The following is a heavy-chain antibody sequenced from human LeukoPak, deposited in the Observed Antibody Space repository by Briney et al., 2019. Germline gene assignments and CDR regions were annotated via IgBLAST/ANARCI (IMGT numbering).Heavy chain of an antibody. J-gene: IGHJ4*02. CDR2: ISAYNGNT. Sequence: ASVKVSCKASGYTFTSYGISWVRQAPGQGLEWMGWISAYNGNTNYAQKLQGRVTMTRDTSISTAYMELSRLRSDDTAVYYCARVRYRLAETYIDYWGQGTLVTVSS. CDR1: GYTFTSYG. D-gene: IGHD3-16*01. V-gene: IGHV1-18*01. CDR3: ARVRYRLAETYIDY.